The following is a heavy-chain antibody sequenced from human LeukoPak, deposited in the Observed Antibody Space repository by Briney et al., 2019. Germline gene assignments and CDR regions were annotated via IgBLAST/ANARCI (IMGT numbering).Heavy chain of an antibody. D-gene: IGHD3-10*01. Sequence: SETLSLTCTVSGGSISSSSYYWGWIRQPPGKGLEWIGSISHSGSTWYNPSLKSRVSMSVDTSKNQFFLRLRSVTAADTAVYYCARAFPAYFEDLLSWFDPWGQGTLVTVSS. V-gene: IGHV4-39*07. CDR1: GGSISSSSYY. CDR3: ARAFPAYFEDLLSWFDP. CDR2: ISHSGST. J-gene: IGHJ5*02.